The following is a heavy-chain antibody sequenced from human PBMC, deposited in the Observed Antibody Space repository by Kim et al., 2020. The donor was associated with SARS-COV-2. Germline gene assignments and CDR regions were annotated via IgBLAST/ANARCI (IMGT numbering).Heavy chain of an antibody. V-gene: IGHV4-34*13. D-gene: IGHD2-2*01. J-gene: IGHJ4*02. Sequence: SLKSRVPLSVDPSKNQFSLKLSSVTAADTAVYYCARGDGVVPAENFDYWGQGTLVTVSS. CDR3: ARGDGVVPAENFDY.